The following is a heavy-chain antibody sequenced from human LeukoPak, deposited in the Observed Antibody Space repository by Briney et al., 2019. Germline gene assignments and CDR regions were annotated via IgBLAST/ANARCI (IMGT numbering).Heavy chain of an antibody. CDR3: ATPGEGYSGYDLDAFDI. Sequence: SETLSLTCTVSGGSISSSSYYWGWIRQPPGKGLEWIGSIYHSGSTYYNPSLKSRVTISVDRSKNQFSLKLSSVTAADTAVYYCATPGEGYSGYDLDAFDIWGQGTMVTVSS. CDR2: IYHSGST. D-gene: IGHD5-12*01. CDR1: GGSISSSSYY. J-gene: IGHJ3*02. V-gene: IGHV4-39*07.